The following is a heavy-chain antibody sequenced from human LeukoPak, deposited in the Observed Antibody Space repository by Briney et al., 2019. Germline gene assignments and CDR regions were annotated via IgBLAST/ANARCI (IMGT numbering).Heavy chain of an antibody. D-gene: IGHD2-2*01. CDR1: GFTFSNYW. J-gene: IGHJ4*02. CDR2: INSDGSST. CDR3: ARDHCSSTSCYLSVYYFDY. V-gene: IGHV3-74*01. Sequence: GGSLRLSCAASGFTFSNYWIHWVRQVPGKGLVWVSRINSDGSSTNYADSVKGRFTISRDNAKNTLYLQMNSLRAEDTAVYYCARDHCSSTSCYLSVYYFDYWGQGTLVTVSS.